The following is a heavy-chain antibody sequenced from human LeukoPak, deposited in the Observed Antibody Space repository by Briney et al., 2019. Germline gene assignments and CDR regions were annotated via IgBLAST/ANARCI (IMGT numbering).Heavy chain of an antibody. J-gene: IGHJ6*03. CDR3: ARGPTMVRGTPGYYYYYMDV. V-gene: IGHV3-21*01. CDR2: ISSSSSYI. Sequence: GGSLRLSCAASGFTFSSYSMNWVRQAPGKGLEWVSSISSSSSYIYYADSVKGRFTISRDNAKNSLYLQMNSLRAEDTAVYYCARGPTMVRGTPGYYYYYMDVWGKGTTVTISS. D-gene: IGHD3-10*01. CDR1: GFTFSSYS.